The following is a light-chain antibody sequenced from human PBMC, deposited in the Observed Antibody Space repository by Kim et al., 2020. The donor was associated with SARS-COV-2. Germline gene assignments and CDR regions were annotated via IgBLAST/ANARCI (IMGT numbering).Light chain of an antibody. V-gene: IGLV3-21*04. CDR1: DIGSKT. CDR3: QVWDRSSDRVV. J-gene: IGLJ2*01. CDR2: DDS. Sequence: SYELTQSPSVSVAPGKTARITCGGNDIGSKTVHWYQQQPGQAPLLVIFDDSDRPSGIPERCSGYNSGNTATLTINRVEAEDEADYYCQVWDRSSDRVVFGGGTQLTVL.